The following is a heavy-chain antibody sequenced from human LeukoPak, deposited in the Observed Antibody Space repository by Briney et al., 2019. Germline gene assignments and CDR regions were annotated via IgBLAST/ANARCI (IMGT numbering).Heavy chain of an antibody. CDR1: GGSISSSNW. D-gene: IGHD2-21*01. V-gene: IGHV4-4*02. Sequence: SETLSLTCAVSGGSISSSNWWSWVRQPPGKGLEWIGEIYHSGSTNYNSSLKSRVTISVDTSKNQFSLKLSSVTAADTAVYYCARDPKLPHAFDIWGQGTMVTVSS. CDR3: ARDPKLPHAFDI. J-gene: IGHJ3*02. CDR2: IYHSGST.